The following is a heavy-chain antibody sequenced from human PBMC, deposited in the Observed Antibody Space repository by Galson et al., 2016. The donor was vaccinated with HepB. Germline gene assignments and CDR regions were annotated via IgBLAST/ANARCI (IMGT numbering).Heavy chain of an antibody. CDR2: KWFDGSKE. Sequence: SLRLSCAASGFQFSAYTMHWVRQAPGKGLEWVAVKWFDGSKEYYADSVQGRFSVSRDNSKSTMELQMNSLRGDDTAVYYCAKGAEGGMDVWGQGTTVIVS. J-gene: IGHJ6*02. CDR1: GFQFSAYT. CDR3: AKGAEGGMDV. V-gene: IGHV3-33*06. D-gene: IGHD2-15*01.